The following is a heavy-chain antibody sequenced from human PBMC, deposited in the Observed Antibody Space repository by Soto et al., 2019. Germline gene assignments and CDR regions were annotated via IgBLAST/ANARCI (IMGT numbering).Heavy chain of an antibody. CDR2: IYYSGST. Sequence: PSETLSLTCTVSGCSISSYYWSWIRQPPGKGLEWIGYIYYSGSTNYNPSLKSRVTISVDTSKNQFSLKLSSVTAADTAVYYCARERYYDSSGYSDAFDIWGQGTMVTVSS. CDR1: GCSISSYY. V-gene: IGHV4-59*01. CDR3: ARERYYDSSGYSDAFDI. J-gene: IGHJ3*02. D-gene: IGHD3-22*01.